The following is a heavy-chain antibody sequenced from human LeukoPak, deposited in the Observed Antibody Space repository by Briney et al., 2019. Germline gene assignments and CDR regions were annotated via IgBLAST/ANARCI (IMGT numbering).Heavy chain of an antibody. D-gene: IGHD3-22*01. V-gene: IGHV1-24*01. CDR3: ATLGTSAMIVVVITPSAGYYFDY. Sequence: ASVKVSCKVSGYTLTELSMHWVRQAPGKGVEWMGGFDPEDGETIYAQKFQGRVTMTKDTSTDTAYMELSSLRSEDTAVYYCATLGTSAMIVVVITPSAGYYFDYWGQGTLVTVSS. CDR2: FDPEDGET. J-gene: IGHJ4*02. CDR1: GYTLTELS.